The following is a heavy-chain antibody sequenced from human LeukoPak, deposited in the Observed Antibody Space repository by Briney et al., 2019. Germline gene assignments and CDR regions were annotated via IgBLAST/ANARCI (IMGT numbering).Heavy chain of an antibody. Sequence: GGSLRLSCAASGFTFSSYAMHWVRQAPGKGLEWVSSISSSSSYIYYADSVKGRFTISRDNAKNSLFLQMNSLRADDTAVYYCARDGRYCSSPSCYFDYWGQGTLVTVSS. D-gene: IGHD2-2*01. CDR3: ARDGRYCSSPSCYFDY. CDR2: ISSSSSYI. J-gene: IGHJ4*02. V-gene: IGHV3-21*01. CDR1: GFTFSSYA.